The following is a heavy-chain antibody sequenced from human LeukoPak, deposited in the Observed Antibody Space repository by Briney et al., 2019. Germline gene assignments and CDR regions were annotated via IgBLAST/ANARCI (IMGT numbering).Heavy chain of an antibody. D-gene: IGHD3-22*01. J-gene: IGHJ4*02. CDR3: ARLGYDSSDGAY. V-gene: IGHV4-34*01. CDR1: GGSFSGYY. CDR2: INHSGST. Sequence: SETLSLTCAVYGGSFSGYYWSWIRQPPGKGLEWIGEINHSGSTNYNPSLKSRVTISVDTSKNQFSLKLSSVTAADTAVYYCARLGYDSSDGAYWGQGTLVTVSS.